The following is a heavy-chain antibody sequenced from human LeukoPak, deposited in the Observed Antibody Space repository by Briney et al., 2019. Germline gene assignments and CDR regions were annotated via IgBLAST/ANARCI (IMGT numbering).Heavy chain of an antibody. V-gene: IGHV4-59*01. CDR2: IYYTGST. CDR3: ARDRPGGSSLDY. Sequence: SETLSLTCTVSGGSISRDYWSWIRKPPGKGLEWIGYIYYTGSTNYNPSLKSRVTISVDTSKNQFSLKLSSVTAADTAVYYCARDRPGGSSLDYWGQGTLVTVSS. J-gene: IGHJ4*02. CDR1: GGSISRDY. D-gene: IGHD6-13*01.